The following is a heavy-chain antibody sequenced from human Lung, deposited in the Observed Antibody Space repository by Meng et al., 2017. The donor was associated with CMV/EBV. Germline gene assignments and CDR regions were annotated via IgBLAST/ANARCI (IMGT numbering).Heavy chain of an antibody. Sequence: GESXKISCAASGFTFSSYAMSWVRQAPGKGLEWVSAISGSGGSTYYADSVKGRFTISRDNSKNTLYLQMNSLRAEDTAVYYCAKRLGGLLSSDADLGYWGQGTXVNVYS. D-gene: IGHD3-10*01. CDR2: ISGSGGST. J-gene: IGHJ4*02. CDR3: AKRLGGLLSSDADLGY. V-gene: IGHV3-23*01. CDR1: GFTFSSYA.